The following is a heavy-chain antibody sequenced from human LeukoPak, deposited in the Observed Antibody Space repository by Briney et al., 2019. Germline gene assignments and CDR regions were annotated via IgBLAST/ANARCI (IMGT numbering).Heavy chain of an antibody. CDR1: GHPFTDQY. J-gene: IGHJ4*02. CDR3: AIDGSTWYYFDD. D-gene: IGHD6-13*01. Sequence: ASVKVSCKASGHPFTDQYIHWVRQAPGQGLEWMGWNNPNSGATKYAQKFQGRVTMTRDTSISTAYMELSRLRSDDTAVYYCAIDGSTWYYFDDWGQGTLVTVSS. V-gene: IGHV1-2*02. CDR2: NNPNSGAT.